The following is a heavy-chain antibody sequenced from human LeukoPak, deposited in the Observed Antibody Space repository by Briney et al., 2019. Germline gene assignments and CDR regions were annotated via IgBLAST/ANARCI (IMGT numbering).Heavy chain of an antibody. D-gene: IGHD2-8*02. J-gene: IGHJ4*02. CDR3: ARYWTTSTAYFDY. Sequence: SEALSLTCTVSGGSISSYYWSWIRQPPGKGLEWIGYIYYSGSTNYNPSLKSRVTISVDTSKNQFSLILSSVTAADTAVYYCARYWTTSTAYFDYWGQGTLVTVSS. CDR2: IYYSGST. CDR1: GGSISSYY. V-gene: IGHV4-59*12.